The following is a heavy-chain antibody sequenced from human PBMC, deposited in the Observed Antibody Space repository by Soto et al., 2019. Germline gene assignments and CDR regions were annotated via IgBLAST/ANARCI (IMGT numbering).Heavy chain of an antibody. V-gene: IGHV1-69*01. CDR2: IIPIFRTA. CDR1: GGTFSSYA. CDR3: AMSNGRDFYYYYYGMDV. J-gene: IGHJ6*02. Sequence: QVQLVQSGAEVKKPGSSVKVSCKASGGTFSSYAISWVRQAPGQGLEWMGGIIPIFRTANYAQKFQGRVTITADESTSTAYMELRSLRYEDTAVYYCAMSNGRDFYYYYYGMDVWGRGTTVTVSS. D-gene: IGHD1-26*01.